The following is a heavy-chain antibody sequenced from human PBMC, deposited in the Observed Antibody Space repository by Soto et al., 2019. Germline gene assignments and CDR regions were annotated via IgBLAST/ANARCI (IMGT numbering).Heavy chain of an antibody. CDR3: ARGYYYYGMDV. J-gene: IGHJ6*02. CDR1: GGYITIDDYY. CDR2: TYYTGTT. V-gene: IGHV4-30-4*01. Sequence: NPSETLSLTCTVSGGYITIDDYYWSWIRQAPGKGLEWIGFTYYTGTTYGNPSLKSRVTMSVDPSRTHFSLRLSSVTAADTAVYYCARGYYYYGMDVWGQRTTVTVSS.